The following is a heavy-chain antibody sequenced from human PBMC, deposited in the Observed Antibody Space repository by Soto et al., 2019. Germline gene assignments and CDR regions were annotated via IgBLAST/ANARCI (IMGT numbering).Heavy chain of an antibody. CDR3: ARGGYSSRWFPEDY. CDR1: GFTFSSYG. V-gene: IGHV3-33*01. CDR2: IWYDGSNK. Sequence: QVQLVESGGGVVQPGRSLRLSCAASGFTFSSYGMHWVRQAPGKGLEWVAVIWYDGSNKYYADSVKGRFTISRDNSKNTLYLQMNSLRAEDTAVYYCARGGYSSRWFPEDYWGQGTLVTVSS. D-gene: IGHD6-13*01. J-gene: IGHJ4*02.